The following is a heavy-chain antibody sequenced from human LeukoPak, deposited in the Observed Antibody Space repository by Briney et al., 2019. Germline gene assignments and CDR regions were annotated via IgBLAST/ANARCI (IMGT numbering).Heavy chain of an antibody. CDR1: GFTFSSYW. Sequence: GGSLRLSCAASGFTFSSYWMHWVRQAPGKGLVWVSRINSDGSSTSYADSVKGRFTISRDNAKNTLYLQMNSLRAEDTAVYYCAREPYGSGSYYLYYFDYWGQGTLVTVSS. J-gene: IGHJ4*02. D-gene: IGHD3-10*01. CDR2: INSDGSST. CDR3: AREPYGSGSYYLYYFDY. V-gene: IGHV3-74*01.